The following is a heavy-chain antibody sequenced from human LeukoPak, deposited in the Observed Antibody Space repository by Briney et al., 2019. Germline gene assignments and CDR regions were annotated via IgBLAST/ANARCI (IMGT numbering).Heavy chain of an antibody. D-gene: IGHD5-18*01. CDR1: GGSFSGYY. J-gene: IGHJ4*02. Sequence: SETLSLTCAVYGGSFSGYYWSWIRQPPGKGLEWIGEINHSGSTNSNPSLKSRVNISVDTSKRQLSLRLSYVTAVDTAVYYCARKGYSYGFFNYWGQGTLVTVSS. CDR2: INHSGST. CDR3: ARKGYSYGFFNY. V-gene: IGHV4-34*01.